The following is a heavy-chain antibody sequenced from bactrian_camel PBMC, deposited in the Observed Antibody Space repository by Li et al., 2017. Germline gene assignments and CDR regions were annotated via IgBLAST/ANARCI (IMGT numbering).Heavy chain of an antibody. V-gene: IGHV3S40*01. CDR2: INGGATIV. J-gene: IGHJ4*01. CDR1: AYTYSTLC. Sequence: VQLVESGGGSVQAGGSLRLSCAASAYTYSTLCIGWFRQAPGKGPEWVSGINGGATIVGYADSVKGRFTISRENAKNTGYLQMNSLEFQDTGVYYCLRVAADWSNQDWGQGTQVTVS. CDR3: LRVAADWSNQD. D-gene: IGHD6*01.